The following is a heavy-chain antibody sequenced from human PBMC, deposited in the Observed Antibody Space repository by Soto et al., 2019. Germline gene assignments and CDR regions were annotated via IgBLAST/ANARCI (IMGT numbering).Heavy chain of an antibody. D-gene: IGHD3-22*01. J-gene: IGHJ6*02. CDR3: ARSGGFMDGGYSVDPLYYYYGMDV. Sequence: ASVKVSCKASGGTFSSYAISWVRQAPGQGLEWMGGIIPIFGTANYAQKFQGRVTITADESTSTAYMELSSLRSEDTAVYYCARSGGFMDGGYSVDPLYYYYGMDVWGQGTTVTVSS. CDR2: IIPIFGTA. V-gene: IGHV1-69*13. CDR1: GGTFSSYA.